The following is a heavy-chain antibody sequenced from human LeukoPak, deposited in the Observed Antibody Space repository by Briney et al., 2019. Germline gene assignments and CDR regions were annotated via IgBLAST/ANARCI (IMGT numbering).Heavy chain of an antibody. CDR1: RFTFSSYA. V-gene: IGHV3-7*01. Sequence: PGGSLRLSCAASRFTFSSYAMSWVRQAPGKGLEWVATIKQDGTEKNYLDSVKGRFTISRDIAKNSLYLQMNSLRAEDTAVYYCARVAAGSSRDYWGQGTLVTVSS. CDR2: IKQDGTEK. CDR3: ARVAAGSSRDY. J-gene: IGHJ4*02.